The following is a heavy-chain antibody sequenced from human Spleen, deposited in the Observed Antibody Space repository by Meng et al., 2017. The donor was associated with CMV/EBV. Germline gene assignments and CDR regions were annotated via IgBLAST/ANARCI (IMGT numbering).Heavy chain of an antibody. D-gene: IGHD2-2*01. CDR2: INHSGST. Sequence: QRWGAGLLKPSETLSLTCAVYGGSFSGNYWGWIRQPPGKGLVWIGEINHSGSTNYNPSLKSRVTISVDTSKNQFSLKLSSVTAADTAVYYCAREVVPAAKLDYWGQGTLVTVSS. CDR3: AREVVPAAKLDY. V-gene: IGHV4-34*01. CDR1: GGSFSGNY. J-gene: IGHJ4*02.